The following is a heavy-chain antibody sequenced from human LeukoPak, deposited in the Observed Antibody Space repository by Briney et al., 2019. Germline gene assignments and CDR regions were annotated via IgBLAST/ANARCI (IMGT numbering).Heavy chain of an antibody. CDR3: ARALRIQLWLDY. CDR2: ISAYNGNT. J-gene: IGHJ4*02. V-gene: IGHV1-18*01. Sequence: GASVKVSCKASGGTFSSYAISWVRQAPGQWLEWMGWISAYNGNTNYTQKLQGRVTMTTDTSTSTAYMELRSLRSDDTAVYYCARALRIQLWLDYWGQGTLVTVSS. CDR1: GGTFSSYA. D-gene: IGHD5-18*01.